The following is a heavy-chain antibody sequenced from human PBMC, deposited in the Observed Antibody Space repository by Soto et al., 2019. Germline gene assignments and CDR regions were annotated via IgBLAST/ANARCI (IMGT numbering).Heavy chain of an antibody. J-gene: IGHJ6*02. Sequence: QVQLQESGPGLVKPSETLSLTCSVSGGSISGYYWSWIRQPPGKGLDWIGYVYYSGSTDFNPSLKRRVTISMDTSKKQFSLQVTSVTAADTAVYYCARGEVTGSGVDVWGQGTTVTVSS. D-gene: IGHD3-16*01. V-gene: IGHV4-59*01. CDR3: ARGEVTGSGVDV. CDR2: VYYSGST. CDR1: GGSISGYY.